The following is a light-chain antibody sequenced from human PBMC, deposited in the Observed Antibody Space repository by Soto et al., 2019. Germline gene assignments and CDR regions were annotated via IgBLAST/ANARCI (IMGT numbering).Light chain of an antibody. CDR2: DAS. V-gene: IGKV1-33*01. J-gene: IGKJ4*01. CDR1: QDISNY. CDR3: QQYDNLPLT. Sequence: DIQMNQSPSSLSASVGDRVTITCQASQDISNYFNWYQQKPGKTPKLLLYDASNLETGVPSRFSGSGSGTDFTLTISSLQPEDIATYYCQQYDNLPLTFGGGTKVEIK.